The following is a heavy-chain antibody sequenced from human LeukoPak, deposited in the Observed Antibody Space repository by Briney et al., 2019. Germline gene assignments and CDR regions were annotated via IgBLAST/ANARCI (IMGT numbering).Heavy chain of an antibody. D-gene: IGHD3-3*01. J-gene: IGHJ5*02. CDR3: AKDWSGNYNWSDP. V-gene: IGHV3-21*01. CDR2: ISIGTSFI. CDR1: GFTFRDYA. Sequence: PGGSLRLSCAASGFTFRDYAMNWVRQAPGKGLEWVAYISIGTSFIYYADSVKGRFTISRDNAKNSLYLQVNSLRAEDTAVYYCAKDWSGNYNWSDPWGQGTLVTVSS.